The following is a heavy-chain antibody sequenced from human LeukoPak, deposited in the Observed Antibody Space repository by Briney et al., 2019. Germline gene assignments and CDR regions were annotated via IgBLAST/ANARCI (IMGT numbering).Heavy chain of an antibody. CDR1: GFTFTIFG. CDR2: IDARSGIT. Sequence: GGSLRLSCAASGFTFTIFGLNWVRQAPGKGPEWVSYIDARSGITYYADSVQGRFTLSRDNARESVFLQMDSLRAEDTAVYYCARDRSITMIVDAFDIWGQGTMVTVSS. D-gene: IGHD3-22*01. J-gene: IGHJ3*02. V-gene: IGHV3-48*01. CDR3: ARDRSITMIVDAFDI.